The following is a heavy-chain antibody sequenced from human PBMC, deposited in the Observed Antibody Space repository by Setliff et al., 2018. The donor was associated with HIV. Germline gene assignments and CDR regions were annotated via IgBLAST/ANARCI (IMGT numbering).Heavy chain of an antibody. V-gene: IGHV1-2*02. J-gene: IGHJ4*02. CDR3: SRPXXXXXGGFYSGDY. CDR2: MNPNSGGT. D-gene: IGHD3-3*01. Sequence: GASVKVSCQASXYTFTVYYIHWMRQAPGQGREWMGWMNPNSGGTNYAQKFQGRVTQTRDTSINTAFMDLNRLTADEPDVYYXSRPXXXXXGGFYSGDYWGQGTLVTVSS. CDR1: XYTFTVYY.